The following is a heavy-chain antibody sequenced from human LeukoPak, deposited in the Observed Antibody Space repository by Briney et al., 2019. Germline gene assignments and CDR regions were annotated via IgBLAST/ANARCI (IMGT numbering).Heavy chain of an antibody. CDR2: IIPILGSA. CDR3: ARALSVPTLGYYYYYYMDV. CDR1: GGTFSSYA. V-gene: IGHV1-69*13. D-gene: IGHD4/OR15-4a*01. Sequence: SVKVSCKASGGTFSSYAISWVRQAPGQGLEWMGGIIPILGSANYAQKFQGSVTITADDSTSTAYMELSSLRSEDTAVYYCARALSVPTLGYYYYYYMDVWGKGTTVTVSS. J-gene: IGHJ6*03.